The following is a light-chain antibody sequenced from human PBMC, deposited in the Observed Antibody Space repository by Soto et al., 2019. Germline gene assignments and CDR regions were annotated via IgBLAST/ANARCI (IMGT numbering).Light chain of an antibody. CDR3: QQYNNWPPG. Sequence: EIVLTQSPGTLSLSPGERATLSCRASQSVSSHYLAWYQQKPGQAPRLLIYGASTRATGIPARFSGSGSGTEFTLTLSSLQSEDFAVYYCQQYNNWPPGFGQGTKVDIK. CDR2: GAS. J-gene: IGKJ1*01. V-gene: IGKV3D-15*01. CDR1: QSVSSH.